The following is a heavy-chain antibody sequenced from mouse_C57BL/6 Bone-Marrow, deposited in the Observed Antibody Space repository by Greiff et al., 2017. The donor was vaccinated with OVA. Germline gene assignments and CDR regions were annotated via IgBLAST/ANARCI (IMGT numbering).Heavy chain of an antibody. J-gene: IGHJ4*01. Sequence: QVQLQQPGAELVKPGASVKLSCKASGYTFTSYWMHWVKQRPGQGLEWIGMIHPNSGSTNYNEKFKSKATLTVDKSSSTAYMQRSSLTSEDSAVYYCARGGNYSNLYAMDYWGQGTSVTVSS. CDR1: GYTFTSYW. D-gene: IGHD2-5*01. CDR3: ARGGNYSNLYAMDY. CDR2: IHPNSGST. V-gene: IGHV1-64*01.